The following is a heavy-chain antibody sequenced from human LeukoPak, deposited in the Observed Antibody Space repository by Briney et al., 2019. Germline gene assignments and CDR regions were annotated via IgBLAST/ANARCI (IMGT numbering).Heavy chain of an antibody. Sequence: PGGSLRLSCAASGFSFRTTTMHWVRQAPGKGLEWVGLISYDERSNYYADSVKGRCTISRDNSNNMVYLQMSSLRPEDTAVYYCAREITLANLRAFDIWGQGTMVTVSS. J-gene: IGHJ3*02. D-gene: IGHD5-24*01. V-gene: IGHV3-30*04. CDR1: GFSFRTTT. CDR3: AREITLANLRAFDI. CDR2: ISYDERSN.